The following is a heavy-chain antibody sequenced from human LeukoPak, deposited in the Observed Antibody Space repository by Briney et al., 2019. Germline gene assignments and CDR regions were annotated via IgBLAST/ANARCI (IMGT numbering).Heavy chain of an antibody. CDR1: GFTFSDFY. CDR3: AREGTYDFYSGDAFDI. Sequence: GGSLRLSCAASGFTFSDFYMSWIREAPGKGLEWVSYISRSGDTIYYIDSVKGRFTISRDNAKNSLYLQMNSLRAEDTAVYYCAREGTYDFYSGDAFDIWGQGTMVTVSS. V-gene: IGHV3-11*01. CDR2: ISRSGDTI. D-gene: IGHD3-3*01. J-gene: IGHJ3*02.